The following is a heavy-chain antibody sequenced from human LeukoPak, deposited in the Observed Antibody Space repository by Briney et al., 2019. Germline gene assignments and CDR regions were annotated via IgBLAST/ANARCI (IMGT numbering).Heavy chain of an antibody. CDR2: ISGSGGST. D-gene: IGHD2-8*01. CDR1: GFTFSSYA. V-gene: IGHV3-23*01. J-gene: IGHJ6*03. Sequence: GGSLRLSCAASGFTFSSYAMSWVRQAPGKGLEWVSAISGSGGSTYYADSVKGRFTISRDNSKNTLYLQMNSLRAEDTAVYYCAKEGYTNGVCSNYYYYYYMDVWGKGTTVTVSS. CDR3: AKEGYTNGVCSNYYYYYYMDV.